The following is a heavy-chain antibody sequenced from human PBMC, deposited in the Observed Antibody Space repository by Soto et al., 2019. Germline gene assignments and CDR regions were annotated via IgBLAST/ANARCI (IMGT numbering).Heavy chain of an antibody. CDR3: ARHLYYYDSSGYLSGGFDY. D-gene: IGHD3-22*01. Sequence: SETLSLTCTVSGGSISSYYWSWIRQPPGKGLEWIGYIYYSGSTNYNPSLKSRVTISVDTSKNQFSLKLSSVTAADTAVYYCARHLYYYDSSGYLSGGFDYWGQGTLVTVSS. CDR1: GGSISSYY. V-gene: IGHV4-59*01. J-gene: IGHJ4*02. CDR2: IYYSGST.